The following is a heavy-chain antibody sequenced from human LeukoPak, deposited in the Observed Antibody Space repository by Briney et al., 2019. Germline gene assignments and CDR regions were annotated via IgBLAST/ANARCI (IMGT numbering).Heavy chain of an antibody. V-gene: IGHV3-23*01. J-gene: IGHJ4*02. CDR3: ARDQEGFDY. Sequence: GGSLRLSCAGSGFTFSSYAMSWVRQAPGKGLEWVSSISGSGSSTYYADSVTGRFTFSRDNSKNTLYLQMNSLRAEDTAVYYCARDQEGFDYWGQGTLVTVSS. CDR1: GFTFSSYA. CDR2: ISGSGSST.